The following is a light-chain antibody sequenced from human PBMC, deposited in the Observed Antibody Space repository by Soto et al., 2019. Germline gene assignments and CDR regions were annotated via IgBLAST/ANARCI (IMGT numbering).Light chain of an antibody. V-gene: IGKV3-15*01. CDR3: KQYNNWPPGT. J-gene: IGKJ1*01. CDR1: QSVSSN. Sequence: EIVMTQSPATLSVSPGERATLSCMASQSVSSNLAWYQQKPGQAPRLLIYGASTRATGIPARFSGSGSGTEFTLTISSLQSEDFAVYYCKQYNNWPPGTFGQGTKVEIK. CDR2: GAS.